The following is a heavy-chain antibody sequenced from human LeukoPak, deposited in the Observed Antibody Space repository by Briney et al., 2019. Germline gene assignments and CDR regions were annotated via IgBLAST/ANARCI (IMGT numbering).Heavy chain of an antibody. D-gene: IGHD3-9*01. CDR3: ARGNVLTGDFDY. CDR1: GGSFSGYY. J-gene: IGHJ4*02. V-gene: IGHV4-34*01. CDR2: INHSGST. Sequence: PSETLSLTCAVYGGSFSGYYWSWIRQPPGKGLEWIGEINHSGSTNYNPSLKSRVTISVDTSKNQFSLKLSSVTAADTAVYYCARGNVLTGDFDYWGQGTLVTVSS.